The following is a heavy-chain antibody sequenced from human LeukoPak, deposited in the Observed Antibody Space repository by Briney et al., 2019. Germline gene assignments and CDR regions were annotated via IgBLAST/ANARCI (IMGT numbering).Heavy chain of an antibody. V-gene: IGHV3-30*04. D-gene: IGHD2-21*02. CDR1: GFTFSSYA. CDR2: ISYDGSNK. Sequence: GRSLRLSCAASGFTFSSYAMHWVRQAPGKGLEWVAGISYDGSNKYYADSVKGRFTISRDNSKNTLYLQMNSLRAEETAVYYCARETPPSVVTTDYYYYGMDVWGQGTTVTVSS. J-gene: IGHJ6*02. CDR3: ARETPPSVVTTDYYYYGMDV.